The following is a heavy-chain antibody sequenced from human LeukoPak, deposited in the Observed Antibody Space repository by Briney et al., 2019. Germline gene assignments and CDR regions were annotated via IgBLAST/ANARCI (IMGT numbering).Heavy chain of an antibody. J-gene: IGHJ4*02. Sequence: SETLSLTCTVSGGPVSSSGSFWGWIRQPPGKGLEWISTIYYSGSTYFNPSLKRRVTISVDTSKNQFSLKVTSVTAADTAVYYCATGTIFGVLLQWGQGTVVTVSS. D-gene: IGHD3-3*01. CDR3: ATGTIFGVLLQ. V-gene: IGHV4-39*01. CDR1: GGPVSSSGSF. CDR2: IYYSGST.